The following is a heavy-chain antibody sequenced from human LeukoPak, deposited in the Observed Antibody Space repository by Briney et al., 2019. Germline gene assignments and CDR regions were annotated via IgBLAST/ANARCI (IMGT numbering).Heavy chain of an antibody. J-gene: IGHJ4*02. CDR3: AKDSHVWGSYRSWIDY. CDR2: IWYDGSNK. V-gene: IGHV3-33*06. Sequence: GRSLRLSCAASGFTFSSYGMHWVRQAPGKGLEWVAVIWYDGSNKYYADSVKGRFTISRDNSKNTLYLQMNSLRAEDTAVYYCAKDSHVWGSYRSWIDYWGQGTLDTVSS. CDR1: GFTFSSYG. D-gene: IGHD3-16*02.